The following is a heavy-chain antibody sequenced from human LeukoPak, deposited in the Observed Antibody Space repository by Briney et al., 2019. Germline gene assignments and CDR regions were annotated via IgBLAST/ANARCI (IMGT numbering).Heavy chain of an antibody. CDR1: GGSFSGYY. CDR3: ARGGIGYCSGGSCYLTYNWFDP. Sequence: PSETLSLTCAVYGGSFSGYYWSWIRQPPGKGLEWIGEINHSGSTNYNPSLKSRVTISVDASKNQFSLKLSSVTAADTAVYHCARGGIGYCSGGSCYLTYNWFDPWGQGTLVTVSS. J-gene: IGHJ5*02. D-gene: IGHD2-15*01. V-gene: IGHV4-34*01. CDR2: INHSGST.